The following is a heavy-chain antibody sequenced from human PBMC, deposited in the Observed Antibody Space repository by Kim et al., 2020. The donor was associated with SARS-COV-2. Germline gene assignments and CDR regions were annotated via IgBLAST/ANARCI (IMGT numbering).Heavy chain of an antibody. CDR2: DGSRP. J-gene: IGHJ5*02. Sequence: DGSRPTYAESVKGRFTVSGDNAKNTLYLQMNRLRAEDTAVYYCAKSDWIDPRGQGTLVTVSS. CDR3: AKSDWIDP. D-gene: IGHD3-3*01. V-gene: IGHV3-74*01.